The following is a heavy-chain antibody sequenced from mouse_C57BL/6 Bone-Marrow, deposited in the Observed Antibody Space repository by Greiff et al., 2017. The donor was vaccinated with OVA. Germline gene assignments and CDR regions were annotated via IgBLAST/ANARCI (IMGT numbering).Heavy chain of an antibody. CDR2: ISSGGDYI. CDR3: TRVGTGTGYFDV. Sequence: EVQLVESGEGLVKPGGSLKLSCAASGFTFSSYAMSWVRQTPEKRLEWVAYISSGGDYIYYADTVKGRFTISRDNARNTLYLQMSRMKSEDTAMYYCTRVGTGTGYFDVWGTGTTVTVSS. CDR1: GFTFSSYA. D-gene: IGHD4-1*01. V-gene: IGHV5-9-1*02. J-gene: IGHJ1*03.